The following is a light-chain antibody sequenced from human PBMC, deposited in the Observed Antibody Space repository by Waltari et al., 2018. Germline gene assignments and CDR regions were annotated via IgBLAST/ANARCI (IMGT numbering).Light chain of an antibody. V-gene: IGKV3-20*01. Sequence: EIVLTQSPGTLSLSPGERATPSCRASQRVTNNYLAWYQQKRGQAPRALIYGASSRASGVPDRFSGSGSGTDFTLTISRLEPEDFAVYYCQQYGTSLSTFGQGTRVEIK. CDR1: QRVTNNY. J-gene: IGKJ1*01. CDR2: GAS. CDR3: QQYGTSLST.